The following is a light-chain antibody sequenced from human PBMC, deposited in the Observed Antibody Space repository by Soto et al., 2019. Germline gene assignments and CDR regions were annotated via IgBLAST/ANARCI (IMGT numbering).Light chain of an antibody. CDR1: QSVSSN. J-gene: IGKJ1*01. V-gene: IGKV3-15*01. CDR3: QQDNNWPPVT. Sequence: EIVMTQSPATLSVSPGERATLSCRASQSVSSNLAWYQQKPGQAPRLLIYGASTRATGIPARFSGSGSGTEFTLTISSLQSEDVAVYYCQQDNNWPPVTFGQGTKVEIK. CDR2: GAS.